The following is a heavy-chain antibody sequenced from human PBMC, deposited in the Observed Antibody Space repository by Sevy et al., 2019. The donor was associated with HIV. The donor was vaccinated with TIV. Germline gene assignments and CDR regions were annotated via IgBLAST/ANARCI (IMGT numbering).Heavy chain of an antibody. CDR2: IWFDGSYK. V-gene: IGHV3-33*01. J-gene: IGHJ4*02. Sequence: GGSLRLSCAASGFTFSSFGMHWVRQAPGKGLEWVAVIWFDGSYKYYTESVRGRFTISRDNSKNILYLQMNTLRADDTAVYYCARGLYEPPGFWGQGTLVTVSS. CDR1: GFTFSSFG. D-gene: IGHD2-2*02. CDR3: ARGLYEPPGF.